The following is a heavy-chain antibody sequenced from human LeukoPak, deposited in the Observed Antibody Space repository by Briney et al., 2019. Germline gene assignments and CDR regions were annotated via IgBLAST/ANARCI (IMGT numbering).Heavy chain of an antibody. CDR1: GFTFSSYA. CDR2: INSRSSYI. CDR3: AREWVDTRSYGDEYDY. J-gene: IGHJ4*02. D-gene: IGHD3-10*01. Sequence: PGGSLRLSCAASGFTFSSYAMSWVRQAPGKGLEWVSSINSRSSYIYKADSVKGRFTISRDNAKNSLYLQMNSLRAEDTAVYYCAREWVDTRSYGDEYDYWGQGTLVTVSS. V-gene: IGHV3-21*01.